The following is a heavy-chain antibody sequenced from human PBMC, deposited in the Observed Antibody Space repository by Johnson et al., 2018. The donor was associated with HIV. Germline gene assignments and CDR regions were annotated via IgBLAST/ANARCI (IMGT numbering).Heavy chain of an antibody. CDR3: AKGGVVVVAATHAFDI. J-gene: IGHJ3*02. CDR2: LFSGGTT. V-gene: IGHV3-NL1*01. D-gene: IGHD2-15*01. Sequence: QVQLVESVGDVVQPGRSLRLSCAASGFTFSSYAMHWVRQAPGKGLEWVSVLFSGGTTYYADSVKGRFTISRDNAKNSLYLQMNSLRAEDPALYYCAKGGVVVVAATHAFDIWGQGTMVTVSS. CDR1: GFTFSSYA.